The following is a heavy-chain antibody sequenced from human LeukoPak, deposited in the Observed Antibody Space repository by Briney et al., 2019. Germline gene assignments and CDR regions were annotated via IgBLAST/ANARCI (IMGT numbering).Heavy chain of an antibody. D-gene: IGHD6-19*01. CDR1: GFTFSSYA. J-gene: IGHJ4*02. Sequence: GGSLRLSCAASGFTFSSYAMSWVRQAPGKGLEWVANIKQDGSERNYVDSVKGRFTISRDNAKNSLYLQMNSLRAEDTAVYYCARDGGWYRDYWGQGTLVTVSS. CDR2: IKQDGSER. CDR3: ARDGGWYRDY. V-gene: IGHV3-7*01.